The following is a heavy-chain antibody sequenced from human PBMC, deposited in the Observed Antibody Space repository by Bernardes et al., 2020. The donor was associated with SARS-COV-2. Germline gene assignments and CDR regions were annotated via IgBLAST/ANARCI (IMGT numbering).Heavy chain of an antibody. CDR2: ISWNSGSI. D-gene: IGHD6-25*01. V-gene: IGHV3-9*01. CDR3: ACIAAGY. Sequence: GGSLRLSCAASGFTFDDYAMHWVRQAPGKGLEWVSGISWNSGSIGYADSVKGRFTISRDNAKNSLYLQMNSLRAEDTALYYCACIAAGYWGQGTLVTVSS. CDR1: GFTFDDYA. J-gene: IGHJ4*02.